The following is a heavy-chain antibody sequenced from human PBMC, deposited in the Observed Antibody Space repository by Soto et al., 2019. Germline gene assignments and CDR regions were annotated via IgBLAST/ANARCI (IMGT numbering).Heavy chain of an antibody. CDR3: VGYWYYESHYGMDV. D-gene: IGHD1-7*01. V-gene: IGHV3-23*01. J-gene: IGHJ6*02. Sequence: GGSLRLSCAASGFTFSSYAMSGVRQAPGKGLERVSAISGSGGSTYYADSVKGRFTISRDNSKNTLYLQMNSLRDEDTAVYYCVGYWYYESHYGMDVWGQGTTVIVSS. CDR1: GFTFSSYA. CDR2: ISGSGGST.